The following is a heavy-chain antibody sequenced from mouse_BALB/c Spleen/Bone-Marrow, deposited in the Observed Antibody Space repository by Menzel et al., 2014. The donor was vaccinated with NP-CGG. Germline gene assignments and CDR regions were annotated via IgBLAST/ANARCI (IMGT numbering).Heavy chain of an antibody. J-gene: IGHJ1*01. Sequence: EVQLVESGGGLVQPKGSLKLSCAASGFTFNTYAMNWVRQAPGKGLEWVARIRSKSNNYATYYADSVKDRFTISRDDSQSMLYLQMNNLKTEDTAMHYCVRQRYYYGSSDWYFDVWGAGTTVTVSS. D-gene: IGHD1-1*01. CDR2: IRSKSNNYAT. CDR3: VRQRYYYGSSDWYFDV. CDR1: GFTFNTYA. V-gene: IGHV10-1*02.